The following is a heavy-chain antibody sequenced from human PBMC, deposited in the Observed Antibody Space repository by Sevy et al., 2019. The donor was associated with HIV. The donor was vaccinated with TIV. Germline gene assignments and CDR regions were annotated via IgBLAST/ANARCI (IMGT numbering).Heavy chain of an antibody. J-gene: IGHJ4*02. CDR1: GFTFNIYS. CDR2: LSFGCGKI. V-gene: IGHV3-23*01. D-gene: IGHD2-8*01. CDR3: AREGCTKPHDY. Sequence: GGSLRLSCAASGFTFNIYSMSWVRQTPGTGLEWVATLSFGCGKINHADSVKGRFTRSRDDSKNAVYLQMNNLRVEDTAIYYCAREGCTKPHDYWGQGTLVTVSS.